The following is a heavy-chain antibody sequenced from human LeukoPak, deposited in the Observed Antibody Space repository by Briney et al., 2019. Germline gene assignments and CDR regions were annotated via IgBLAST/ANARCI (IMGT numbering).Heavy chain of an antibody. J-gene: IGHJ4*02. D-gene: IGHD3-10*01. CDR2: IYHSGGT. V-gene: IGHV4-30-2*01. CDR3: ARVEVQRSFDY. CDR1: GGSISSGGYS. Sequence: SETLSLTCAVSGGSISSGGYSWSWIRQPPGKGLEWIGYIYHSGGTYYNPSLKSRVTISVDRSKNQFSLKLSSVTAADTAVYYCARVEVQRSFDYWGQGTLVTVSS.